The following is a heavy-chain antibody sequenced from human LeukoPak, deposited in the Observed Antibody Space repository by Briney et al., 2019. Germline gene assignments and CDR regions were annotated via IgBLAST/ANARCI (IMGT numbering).Heavy chain of an antibody. D-gene: IGHD6-13*01. CDR2: INPDSGDT. CDR3: ARDLTGGIAAAGDWFDP. Sequence: ASVRVSCKASGYTFSGYYIHWVRQAPGQGLEWMGRINPDSGDTNYVRKFLGRVTMTRDTSISTAYLEVSSLRPDVTAMYYCARDLTGGIAAAGDWFDPWGQGTLVTVSS. CDR1: GYTFSGYY. V-gene: IGHV1-2*06. J-gene: IGHJ5*02.